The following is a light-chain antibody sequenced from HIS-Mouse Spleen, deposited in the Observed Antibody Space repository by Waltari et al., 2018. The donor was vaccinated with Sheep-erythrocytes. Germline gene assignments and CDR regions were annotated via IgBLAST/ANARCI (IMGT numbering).Light chain of an antibody. Sequence: QSALTQPASVSGSPGQSITISCTGTSSDVGGYNYVPWYQQHPGKAPKLRIYEVSNRPAGVSNRFPGSKSGNTASLTISGLQAEDEADYYCSSYTSSSTQVFGGGTKLTVL. CDR3: SSYTSSSTQV. CDR2: EVS. V-gene: IGLV2-14*01. CDR1: SSDVGGYNY. J-gene: IGLJ2*01.